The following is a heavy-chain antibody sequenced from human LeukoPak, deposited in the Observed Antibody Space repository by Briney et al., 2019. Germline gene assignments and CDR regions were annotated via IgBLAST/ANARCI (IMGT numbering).Heavy chain of an antibody. CDR2: IYTSGST. CDR1: GGSISSYY. Sequence: SETLSLTCTVSGGSISSYYWSWIRRPAGKGLEWIGRIYTSGSTNHNPSLKSRVTMSVDTSKNQFSLKLSSVTAADTALYYCAGRDFYYMDVWGKGTTVTVSS. CDR3: AGRDFYYMDV. J-gene: IGHJ6*03. V-gene: IGHV4-4*07.